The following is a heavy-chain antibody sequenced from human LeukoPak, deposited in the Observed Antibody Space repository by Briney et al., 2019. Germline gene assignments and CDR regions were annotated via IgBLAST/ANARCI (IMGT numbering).Heavy chain of an antibody. CDR1: GYTFTSHD. Sequence: GASVKVSCKASGYTFTSHDINWVRQATGQGLEWMGWMNPNSGNTGYAQKFQGRVTITRNNSISTVYMELSSLRSEDTAVYYCARESNGYSYGYFDYWGQGTLVTVSS. V-gene: IGHV1-8*03. CDR2: MNPNSGNT. J-gene: IGHJ4*02. D-gene: IGHD5-18*01. CDR3: ARESNGYSYGYFDY.